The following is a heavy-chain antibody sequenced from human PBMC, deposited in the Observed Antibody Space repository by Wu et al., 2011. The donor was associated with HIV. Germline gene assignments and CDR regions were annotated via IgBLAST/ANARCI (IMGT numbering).Heavy chain of an antibody. V-gene: IGHV5-51*01. CDR1: GYSFTSYW. CDR2: IFPSDSDT. D-gene: IGHD5-18*01. Sequence: VQLVQSGAEVKKPGESLKISCKGSGYSFTSYWIGWVRQMPGKGLEWMGIIFPSDSDTRCSPSFQGQVTISADRSISTAYLQWSSLKASDTAMYYCASLGYSYPDAFDIWGQGTMVTVSS. J-gene: IGHJ3*02. CDR3: ASLGYSYPDAFDI.